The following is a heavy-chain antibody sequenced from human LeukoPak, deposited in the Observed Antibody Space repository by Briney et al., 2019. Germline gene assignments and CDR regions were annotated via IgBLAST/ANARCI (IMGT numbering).Heavy chain of an antibody. Sequence: SETLSLTCTVSGGSISSSPYYWSWIRQPAGKGLEWIGRIYTSGSTNYNPSLKSRVTMSVDTSKNQFSLKLSSVTAADTAVYYCARGYSYGLYYFDYWGQGTLVTVSS. V-gene: IGHV4-61*02. CDR2: IYTSGST. CDR3: ARGYSYGLYYFDY. D-gene: IGHD5-18*01. CDR1: GGSISSSPYY. J-gene: IGHJ4*02.